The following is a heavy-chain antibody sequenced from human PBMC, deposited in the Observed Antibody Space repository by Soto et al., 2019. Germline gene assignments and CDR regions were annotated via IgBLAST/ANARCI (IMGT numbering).Heavy chain of an antibody. Sequence: QVQLVQSGAEVKKPGSSVKVSCKASGGTFSSYAISWVRQAPGQGLEWMGGIIPIFGTANYAQKFQGRVTITADESTSTAYMELSSLRSEDTAVYYCARDRGGPYYTEGLYRSRDGYNFGRGSKGPDAFDIWGQGTMVTVSS. V-gene: IGHV1-69*01. CDR2: IIPIFGTA. J-gene: IGHJ3*02. D-gene: IGHD3-3*01. CDR1: GGTFSSYA. CDR3: ARDRGGPYYTEGLYRSRDGYNFGRGSKGPDAFDI.